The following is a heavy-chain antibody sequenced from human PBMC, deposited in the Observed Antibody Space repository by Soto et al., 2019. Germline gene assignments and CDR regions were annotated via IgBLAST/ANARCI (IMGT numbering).Heavy chain of an antibody. CDR1: GFTFSSHS. Sequence: GGSLRLSCAASGFTFSSHSMNWVRQAPGKGLEWVSYISSSSSTIYYADSVKGRFTISRDNSKNTQYLQMSSLRADDTAVYYCVKGEYYYDSSGYYPFDYWGQGTLVTVSS. V-gene: IGHV3-48*01. CDR3: VKGEYYYDSSGYYPFDY. J-gene: IGHJ4*02. CDR2: ISSSSSTI. D-gene: IGHD3-22*01.